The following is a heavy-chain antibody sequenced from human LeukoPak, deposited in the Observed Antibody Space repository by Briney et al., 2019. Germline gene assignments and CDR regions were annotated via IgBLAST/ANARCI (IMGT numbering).Heavy chain of an antibody. J-gene: IGHJ4*02. Sequence: ASVKVSCXASGYTFTGYYMHWVRQAPGQGLEWMGRINPNSGGTNYAQKFRGRVTMTRDTSISTAYMELSRLRSDDTAVYYCARSKSGGIVGPGLGYWGQGTLVTVSS. CDR1: GYTFTGYY. CDR2: INPNSGGT. D-gene: IGHD1-26*01. CDR3: ARSKSGGIVGPGLGY. V-gene: IGHV1-2*06.